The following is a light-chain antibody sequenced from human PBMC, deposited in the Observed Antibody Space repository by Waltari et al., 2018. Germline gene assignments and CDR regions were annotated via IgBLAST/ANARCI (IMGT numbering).Light chain of an antibody. V-gene: IGKV1-9*01. CDR3: QQLNAYPPYS. CDR1: QGISTY. CDR2: GAS. Sequence: DIQLTQSPSFLSTFVGDRVTITCRASQGISTYLAWYQQQPGKAPKLLIYGASTLRSGVPSRFSGSGSGTEFTLTISSLQPEDFATYYCQQLNAYPPYSFGQGTKLEIK. J-gene: IGKJ2*03.